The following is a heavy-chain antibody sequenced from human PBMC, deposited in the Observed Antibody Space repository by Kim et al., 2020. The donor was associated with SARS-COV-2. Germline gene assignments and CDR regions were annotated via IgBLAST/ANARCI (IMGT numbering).Heavy chain of an antibody. CDR2: ISYDGSNK. D-gene: IGHD5-12*01. Sequence: GGSLRLSCAASGFTFSSYGMHWVRQAPGKGLEWVAVISYDGSNKYYADSVKGRFTISRDNSKNTLYLQMNSLRAEDTAVYYCARDWGVATIFIGGDYYFDYWGQGTLVTVSS. J-gene: IGHJ4*02. CDR1: GFTFSSYG. V-gene: IGHV3-33*05. CDR3: ARDWGVATIFIGGDYYFDY.